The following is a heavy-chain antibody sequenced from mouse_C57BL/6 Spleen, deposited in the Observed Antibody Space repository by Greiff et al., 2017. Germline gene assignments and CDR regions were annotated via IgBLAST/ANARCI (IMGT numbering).Heavy chain of an antibody. CDR2: IDPSDSYT. J-gene: IGHJ1*03. V-gene: IGHV1-59*01. CDR1: GYTFTSYW. Sequence: VQLQQPGAELVRPGTSVKLSCKASGYTFTSYWMHWVKQRPGQGLEWIGVIDPSDSYTNYNQKFKGKATLTVDTSSSTAYMQLSSLTSEDDAVYYCAREGGPSYWYFDVWGTGTTVTVSS. D-gene: IGHD2-10*02. CDR3: AREGGPSYWYFDV.